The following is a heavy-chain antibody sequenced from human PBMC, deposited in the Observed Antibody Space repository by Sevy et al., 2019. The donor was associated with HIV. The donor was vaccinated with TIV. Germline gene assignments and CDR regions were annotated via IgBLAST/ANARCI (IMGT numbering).Heavy chain of an antibody. D-gene: IGHD6-19*01. V-gene: IGHV1-8*01. J-gene: IGHJ4*02. Sequence: ASVKVSCKASGYTFSSYDIIWVRRATGQGLECMGWVSSRNGKTFYAQKFQGRVTMTRDTSTSTAYMELSALGSGDTAVHFCARHNYQWQLDYWGQGTLVTVSS. CDR2: VSSRNGKT. CDR1: GYTFSSYD. CDR3: ARHNYQWQLDY.